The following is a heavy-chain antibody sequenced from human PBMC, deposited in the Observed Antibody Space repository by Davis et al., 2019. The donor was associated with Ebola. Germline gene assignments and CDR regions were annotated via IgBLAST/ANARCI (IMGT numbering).Heavy chain of an antibody. CDR3: AKEGATYYDSSGYYYRVVAEYFQH. J-gene: IGHJ1*01. Sequence: GESLKISCAASGFTFSSYAMSWVRQAPGKGLEWVANINEGGSQTYYVDPVKGRFTISRDNAKNSLYLQMNSLRAEDTAVYYCAKEGATYYDSSGYYYRVVAEYFQHWGQGTLVTVSS. CDR1: GFTFSSYA. V-gene: IGHV3-7*03. D-gene: IGHD3-22*01. CDR2: INEGGSQT.